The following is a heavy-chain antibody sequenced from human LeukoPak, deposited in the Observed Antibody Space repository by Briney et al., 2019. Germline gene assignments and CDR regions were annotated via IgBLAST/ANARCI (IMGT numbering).Heavy chain of an antibody. CDR2: INHSGST. CDR3: ARARGDYDYIWGSYRQRHPFDY. J-gene: IGHJ4*02. CDR1: GGSFSGYY. D-gene: IGHD3-16*02. V-gene: IGHV4-34*01. Sequence: PSETLSLTCAVYGGSFSGYYWSWIRQPPGKGLEWIGEINHSGSTNYNPSLKSRVTISVDTSKNQFSLKLSSVTAADTAVYYCARARGDYDYIWGSYRQRHPFDYWGQGTLVIVSS.